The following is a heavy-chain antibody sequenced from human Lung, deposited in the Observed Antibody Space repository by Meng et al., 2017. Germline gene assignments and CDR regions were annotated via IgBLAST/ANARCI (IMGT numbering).Heavy chain of an antibody. CDR3: ARGQKGYFDL. J-gene: IGHJ2*01. V-gene: IGHV4-30-4*01. CDR2: IYNSGST. CDR1: GGYISSSNYY. Sequence: QGQVQESGPGLVKSSQILSLTCTVSGGYISSSNYYWSWIRQPPGKGLEWSGHIYNSGSTYYNPSLKSRITISVDTSKNQFSLKLSSVTAADTAVYYCARGQKGYFDLWGRGTLVTVSS.